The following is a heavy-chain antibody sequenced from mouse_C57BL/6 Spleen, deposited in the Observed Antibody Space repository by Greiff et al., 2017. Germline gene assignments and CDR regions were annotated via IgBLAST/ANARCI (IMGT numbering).Heavy chain of an antibody. J-gene: IGHJ2*01. CDR1: GFSFNTYA. Sequence: DACGGLVQPKGSLNLSCAVLGFSFNTYAMIWVRQGPGKGLEWVARIRSKSNNYATYYVDSVKDRFTISRDDSDSMLYLQMNNFKTEDTAMYYCVRLHDYWGQGTTLTVSS. CDR2: IRSKSNNYAT. CDR3: VRLHDY. V-gene: IGHV10-1*01.